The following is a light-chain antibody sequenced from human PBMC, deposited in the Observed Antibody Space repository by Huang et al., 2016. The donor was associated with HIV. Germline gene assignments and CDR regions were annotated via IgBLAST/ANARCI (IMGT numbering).Light chain of an antibody. Sequence: DIQMPQSPSSLSASVGDRVTITCRASQSIRRYLNWYQQKPGKAPKLLIYAASNLQSGVPSRFSGSGSGTDFTLSISSLQPEDFATYYCQQSYSIPFTFGPGTKVDIK. CDR3: QQSYSIPFT. V-gene: IGKV1-39*01. CDR2: AAS. CDR1: QSIRRY. J-gene: IGKJ3*01.